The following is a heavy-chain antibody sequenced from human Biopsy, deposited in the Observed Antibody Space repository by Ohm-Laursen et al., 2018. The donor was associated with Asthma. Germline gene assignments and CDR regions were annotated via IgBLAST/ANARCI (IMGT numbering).Heavy chain of an antibody. D-gene: IGHD3-10*01. J-gene: IGHJ6*02. CDR2: ISVYNGNT. CDR3: ARAVDYSHYYGIDV. CDR1: GYTFNSAG. V-gene: IGHV1-18*01. Sequence: GASVKVSCKTSGYTFNSAGTTWVRQAPGQGLEWMGWISVYNGNTKVAQKLQDRVTVITDTSTSTAYMELRSLRSDDTAVYFCARAVDYSHYYGIDVWGQGTTVTVS.